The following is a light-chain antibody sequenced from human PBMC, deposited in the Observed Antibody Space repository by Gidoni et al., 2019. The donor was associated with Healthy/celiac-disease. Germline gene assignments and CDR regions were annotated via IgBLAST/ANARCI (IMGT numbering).Light chain of an antibody. CDR2: SNN. J-gene: IGLJ3*02. CDR1: SSTIGSNT. CDR3: AAWDDSLTGPV. V-gene: IGLV1-44*01. Sequence: QSVLTRPPSASGTPAQTLTISCSGSSSTIGSNTVNWYQQLPGTAPKLLIYSNNQRPSVVPDRFSGSKSGTSDSLAISGLQSEVEADYYCAAWDDSLTGPVVGGGTTLPVL.